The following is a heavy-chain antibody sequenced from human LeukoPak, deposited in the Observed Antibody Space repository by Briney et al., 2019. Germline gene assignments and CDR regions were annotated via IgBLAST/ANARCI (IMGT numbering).Heavy chain of an antibody. Sequence: SETLSLTCTLSGGSISNYYWSCIRQPAAEGLEWIGRIYASGSTNYNTSLKSRVTISVDPSKNQFSLKLSSVTAADTAVYYCARGGGAYLRFDPWGQGTLVTVSS. CDR3: ARGGGAYLRFDP. J-gene: IGHJ5*01. D-gene: IGHD2/OR15-2a*01. CDR1: GGSISNYY. V-gene: IGHV4-4*07. CDR2: IYASGST.